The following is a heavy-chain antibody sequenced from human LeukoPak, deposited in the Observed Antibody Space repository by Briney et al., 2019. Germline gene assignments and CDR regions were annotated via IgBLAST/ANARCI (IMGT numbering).Heavy chain of an antibody. V-gene: IGHV4-30-4*01. CDR3: ARDLWEGFGVVIHGGFDP. Sequence: SETLSLTCTVSGGSISSGDYYWGWIRQPPGKGLEWIGYIYYSGSTYYNPSLKSRVTISVDTSKNQFSLKLSSVTAADTAVYYCARDLWEGFGVVIHGGFDPWGQGTLVTVSS. CDR1: GGSISSGDYY. J-gene: IGHJ5*02. D-gene: IGHD3-3*01. CDR2: IYYSGST.